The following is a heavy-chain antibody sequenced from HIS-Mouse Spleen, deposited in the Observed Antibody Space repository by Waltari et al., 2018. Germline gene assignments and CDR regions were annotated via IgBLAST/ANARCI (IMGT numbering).Heavy chain of an antibody. D-gene: IGHD1-26*01. CDR1: GFTFSSYG. J-gene: IGHJ4*02. V-gene: IGHV3-30*18. CDR2: ISYDGSNK. Sequence: QVQLVESGGGVVQPGRSLRLSCAASGFTFSSYGMHWVRQAPGKGLEWGAVISYDGSNKYYADSVKGRLTISRDNSKNTLYLQMNSLRAEDTAVYYCAKDRGSPLYFDYWGQGTLVTVSS. CDR3: AKDRGSPLYFDY.